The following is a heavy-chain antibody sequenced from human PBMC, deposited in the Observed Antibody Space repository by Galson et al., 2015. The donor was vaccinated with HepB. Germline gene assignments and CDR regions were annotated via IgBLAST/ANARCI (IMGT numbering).Heavy chain of an antibody. D-gene: IGHD6-19*01. Sequence: SVKVSCKASGYTFTSYGISWVRQAPGQGLEWMGWISAYNGNTNYAQKLQGRVTMTTDTSTSTAYMELRSLRSDDTAVYYCARDGGGWYFSVGFYGMDVWGQGTTVTVSS. V-gene: IGHV1-18*01. CDR1: GYTFTSYG. CDR3: ARDGGGWYFSVGFYGMDV. CDR2: ISAYNGNT. J-gene: IGHJ6*02.